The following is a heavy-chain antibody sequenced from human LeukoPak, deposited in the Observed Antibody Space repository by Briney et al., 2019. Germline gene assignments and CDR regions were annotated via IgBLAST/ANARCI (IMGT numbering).Heavy chain of an antibody. J-gene: IGHJ6*03. V-gene: IGHV4-4*07. D-gene: IGHD1-26*01. CDR2: IYTSGST. CDR1: GGSISSYY. CDR3: AREQKSGSYFGYYYYMDV. Sequence: PETLSLTCTVSGGSISSYYWSWIRQPAGKGLEWIGRIYTSGSTNYNPSLKSRVTMSVDTSKNQFSLKLSSVTAADTAVYYCAREQKSGSYFGYYYYMDVWGKGTTVTVSS.